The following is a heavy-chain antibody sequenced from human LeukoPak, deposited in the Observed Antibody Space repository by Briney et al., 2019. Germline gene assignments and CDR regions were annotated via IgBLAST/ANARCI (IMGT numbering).Heavy chain of an antibody. CDR1: GGSFSGYY. Sequence: SETLSLTCAVYGGSFSGYYWSWIRQPPGKGLEWIGEINHSGSTNYNPSLKSRVTISVDTSKNQFSLKLSSVTAADTAVYYCALRGRYSGYSYYYYGMDVRGKGTTVTVSS. CDR2: INHSGST. CDR3: ALRGRYSGYSYYYYGMDV. J-gene: IGHJ6*04. D-gene: IGHD5-12*01. V-gene: IGHV4-34*01.